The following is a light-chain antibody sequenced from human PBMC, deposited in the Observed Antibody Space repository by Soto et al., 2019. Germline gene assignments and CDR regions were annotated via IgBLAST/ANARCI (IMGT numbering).Light chain of an antibody. J-gene: IGKJ3*01. Sequence: DIQLTQSPSFLSASAGGRVTITCRASQAISSHLAWYQQKPGKAPNLLIYGASTLQSGVPSRFSGSGSGTQFTLTISSLQPEDFATYYCQQLNSYPLTFGPGTTVDIK. CDR1: QAISSH. CDR2: GAS. V-gene: IGKV1-9*01. CDR3: QQLNSYPLT.